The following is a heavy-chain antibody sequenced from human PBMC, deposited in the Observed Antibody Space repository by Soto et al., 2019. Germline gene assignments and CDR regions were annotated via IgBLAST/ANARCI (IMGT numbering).Heavy chain of an antibody. CDR1: GFTFSSYW. Sequence: PGGSLRLSCAASGFTFSSYWMSWVRQAPGKGLEWVANIKQDGSEKYYVDSVKGRFTISRDNAKNSPYLQMNSLRAEDTAVYYCARDRATYYYDSSGYYLPPSGMDVWGQGTTVTVSS. J-gene: IGHJ6*02. D-gene: IGHD3-22*01. CDR3: ARDRATYYYDSSGYYLPPSGMDV. V-gene: IGHV3-7*01. CDR2: IKQDGSEK.